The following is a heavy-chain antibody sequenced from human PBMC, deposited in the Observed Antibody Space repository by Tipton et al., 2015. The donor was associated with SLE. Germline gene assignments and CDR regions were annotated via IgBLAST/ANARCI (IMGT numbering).Heavy chain of an antibody. CDR1: GGSISSSSYY. CDR3: ARATGGAFDI. D-gene: IGHD3-16*01. J-gene: IGHJ3*02. V-gene: IGHV4-39*07. CDR2: IYHSGST. Sequence: LRLSCTVSGGSISSSSYYWGWIRQPPGKGLEWIGEIYHSGSTNYNPSLKSRVTISVDTSKNQFSLKLSSVTAADTAVYYCARATGGAFDIWGQGTMVTVSS.